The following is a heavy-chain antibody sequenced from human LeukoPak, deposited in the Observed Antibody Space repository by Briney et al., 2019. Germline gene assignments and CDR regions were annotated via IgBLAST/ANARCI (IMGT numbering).Heavy chain of an antibody. CDR1: GYTFTGYY. CDR2: INPNSGGT. CDR3: ARVRYCSSTSCYYYYYYMDV. V-gene: IGHV1-2*02. Sequence: GASVKVSCKASGYTFTGYYMHWVRQAPGQGLEWIGWINPNSGGTNYAQKFQGRVTMARDTSISTAYMELSRLRSDDTAVYYCARVRYCSSTSCYYYYYYMDVWGKGTTVTVSS. D-gene: IGHD2-2*01. J-gene: IGHJ6*03.